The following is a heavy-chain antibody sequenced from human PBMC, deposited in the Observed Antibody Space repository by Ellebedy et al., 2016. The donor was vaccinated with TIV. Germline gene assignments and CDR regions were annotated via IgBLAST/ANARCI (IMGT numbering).Heavy chain of an antibody. CDR2: INPNSGGT. V-gene: IGHV1-2*02. D-gene: IGHD3-10*01. Sequence: ALVKVSCKASGYTFTGYYMHWVRQAPGQGLEWMGWINPNSGGTNYAQKFQGRVTMTRDTSISTAYMELSRLRSDDTTVYYCARDLGFGQITMVRGEFDPWGQGTLVTVSS. CDR1: GYTFTGYY. CDR3: ARDLGFGQITMVRGEFDP. J-gene: IGHJ5*02.